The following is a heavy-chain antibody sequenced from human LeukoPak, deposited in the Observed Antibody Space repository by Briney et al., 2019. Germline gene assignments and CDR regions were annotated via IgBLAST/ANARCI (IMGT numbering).Heavy chain of an antibody. CDR2: INHSGST. Sequence: SETLSLTCDVYGGSFSGYYWSWIRQPPGKGLEWIGEINHSGSTNYNPSLKSRVTISVDTSKNQFSLSLSSVTAADTAVYYCARDPGDTDWYNFDFWGQGILVTVSS. CDR3: ARDPGDTDWYNFDF. J-gene: IGHJ4*02. D-gene: IGHD3-9*01. V-gene: IGHV4-34*01. CDR1: GGSFSGYY.